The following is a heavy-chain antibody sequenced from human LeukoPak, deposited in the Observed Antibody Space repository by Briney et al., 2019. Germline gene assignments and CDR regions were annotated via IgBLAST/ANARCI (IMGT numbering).Heavy chain of an antibody. V-gene: IGHV3-21*01. D-gene: IGHD2-15*01. CDR2: ISSSSSYI. J-gene: IGHJ3*02. CDR3: ARDVVVVAATELDAFDI. CDR1: GFTFSSYS. Sequence: PGGSLRLSCAASGFTFSSYSMNWVRQAPGKGLEWVSSISSSSSYIYYADSVKGRFTISRDNAKNSLYLQMNSLRAEDTAVYYCARDVVVVAATELDAFDIWGQGTVVTVSS.